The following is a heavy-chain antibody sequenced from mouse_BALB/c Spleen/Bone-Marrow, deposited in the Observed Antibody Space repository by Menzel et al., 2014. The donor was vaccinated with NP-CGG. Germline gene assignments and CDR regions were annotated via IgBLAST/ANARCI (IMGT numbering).Heavy chain of an antibody. J-gene: IGHJ2*01. CDR3: ARHGITRLLDY. V-gene: IGHV5-9-3*01. CDR2: ISSGGSYT. D-gene: IGHD2-4*01. Sequence: VQLQQSGGGLVKPGGSLKLSCAASGLTFSSYAMSWVRQTPEKRLEWVATISSGGSYTYYPDSVKGRFTISRDNAKNTLCLQMSSLRSEDTAMYYCARHGITRLLDYWGQGTTLTVSS. CDR1: GLTFSSYA.